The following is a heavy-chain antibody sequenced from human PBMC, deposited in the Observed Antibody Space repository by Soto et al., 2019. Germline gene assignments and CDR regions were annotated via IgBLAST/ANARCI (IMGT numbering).Heavy chain of an antibody. CDR3: ARSSYCGGDCYGYLDY. J-gene: IGHJ4*02. CDR2: IYYSGST. D-gene: IGHD2-21*02. V-gene: IGHV4-59*12. Sequence: SETLSLTCTVAGGSISSYYWSWIRQPPGKGLEWIGYIYYSGSTNYNPSLKSRVTISVDRSKNQFSLKLSSVTAADTAVYYCARSSYCGGDCYGYLDYWGQGTLVTVSS. CDR1: GGSISSYY.